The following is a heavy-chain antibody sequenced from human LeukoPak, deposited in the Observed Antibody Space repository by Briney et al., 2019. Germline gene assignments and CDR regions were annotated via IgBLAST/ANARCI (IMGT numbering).Heavy chain of an antibody. Sequence: SETLSLTCTVSGGSISSSRYYWGWIRQPPGKGLEWIGSICYSGSTYYNPSLKSRVTISVDTSKNQFSLKLSSVTAADTAVYYCARHAVYVFGSNWFDPWGQGTLVTVSS. V-gene: IGHV4-39*07. CDR3: ARHAVYVFGSNWFDP. J-gene: IGHJ5*02. CDR2: ICYSGST. CDR1: GGSISSSRYY. D-gene: IGHD3-16*01.